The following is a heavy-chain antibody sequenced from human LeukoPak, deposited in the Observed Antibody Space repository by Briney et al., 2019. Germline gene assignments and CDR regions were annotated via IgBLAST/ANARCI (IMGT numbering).Heavy chain of an antibody. CDR3: ARGIADPYSFDS. Sequence: SETLSLTCTVSGGSINFYYWSWIRQHAGKGLEWIGRIYSTVSTNYSPSLKSRVTMSVDKSKNQYSLNLSSVTAADTAVYYCARGIADPYSFDSWGQGTLVTVSS. D-gene: IGHD6-13*01. J-gene: IGHJ4*02. V-gene: IGHV4-4*07. CDR2: IYSTVST. CDR1: GGSINFYY.